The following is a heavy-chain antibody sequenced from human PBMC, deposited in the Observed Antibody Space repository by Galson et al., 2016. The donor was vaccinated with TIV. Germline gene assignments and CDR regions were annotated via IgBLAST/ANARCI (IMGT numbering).Heavy chain of an antibody. CDR2: ISYDGSNK. J-gene: IGHJ3*02. Sequence: SLRLSCAASGFAFSRYSIHWVRQAPGKGLEWVAVISYDGSNKYYADSVKGRFTISRDNSKNTLYLQMNSLGPEDTAIYYCARTLPVYIYGDIDVSDIWGQGTMVTVSS. V-gene: IGHV3-30-3*01. D-gene: IGHD3-9*01. CDR3: ARTLPVYIYGDIDVSDI. CDR1: GFAFSRYS.